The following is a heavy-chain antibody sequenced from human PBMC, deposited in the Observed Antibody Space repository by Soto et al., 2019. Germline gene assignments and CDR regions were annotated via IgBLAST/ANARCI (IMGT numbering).Heavy chain of an antibody. CDR3: ARPDSSGYSPGGDGFQI. CDR1: GYSCTTDW. CDR2: IYPGDSHT. V-gene: IGHV5-10-1*01. Sequence: VSLTISCKGSGYSCTTDWINWVRQKRGKGLEWMGKIYPGDSHTINSPSFQGRVTMSADKSINTAYLQWSSLKASDTGMYYCARPDSSGYSPGGDGFQIWGQGTMVTVSS. J-gene: IGHJ3*02. D-gene: IGHD3-22*01.